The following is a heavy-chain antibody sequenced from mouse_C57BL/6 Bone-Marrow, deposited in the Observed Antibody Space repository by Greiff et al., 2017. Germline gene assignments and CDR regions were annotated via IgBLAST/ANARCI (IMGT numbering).Heavy chain of an antibody. V-gene: IGHV1-64*01. Sequence: QVQLQQPGAELVKPGASVKLSCKASGYTFTSYWMHWVKQRPGQGLEWIGMIHPNSGSTNYNEKFKSKATLTVDKSSSTAYMQLSSLTSEDSAVYYCASPPHYYGSSSSYYFDYWGQGTTLTVSS. D-gene: IGHD1-1*01. J-gene: IGHJ2*01. CDR1: GYTFTSYW. CDR2: IHPNSGST. CDR3: ASPPHYYGSSSSYYFDY.